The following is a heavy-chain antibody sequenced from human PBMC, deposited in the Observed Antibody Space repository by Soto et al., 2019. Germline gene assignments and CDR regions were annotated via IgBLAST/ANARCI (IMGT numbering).Heavy chain of an antibody. D-gene: IGHD3-9*01. CDR1: GGSISSDSYY. J-gene: IGHJ4*02. V-gene: IGHV4-39*01. CDR3: GRFWPPPYSGALTGYTDAFDY. CDR2: ISYSGST. Sequence: QLQLQESGPGLVKPSETLSLTCTVSGGSISSDSYYWVWIRQSPEKGLEWIASISYSGSTYYNPTRKSQPLISVHTYKSQFSLKVGSVTAAHTAVYLCGRFWPPPYSGALTGYTDAFDYWGQGTMVTVSS.